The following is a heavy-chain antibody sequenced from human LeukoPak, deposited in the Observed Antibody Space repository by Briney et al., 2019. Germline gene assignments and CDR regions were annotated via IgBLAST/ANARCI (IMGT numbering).Heavy chain of an antibody. CDR3: ASPGSSGYLQDAFDI. CDR2: IYCSGST. V-gene: IGHV4-31*03. J-gene: IGHJ3*02. D-gene: IGHD3-22*01. Sequence: SETLSLTCTVSGGSISSGGYYWSWSRQHPGKGLEWNGYIYCSGSTYYSPSLKPRVTIPVDTSKNPFSLKLSSVPAADTAVYSCASPGSSGYLQDAFDIWGQGTMVTVSS. CDR1: GGSISSGGYY.